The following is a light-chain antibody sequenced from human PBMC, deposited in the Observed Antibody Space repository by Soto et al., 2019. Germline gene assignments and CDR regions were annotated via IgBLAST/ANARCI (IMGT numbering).Light chain of an antibody. J-gene: IGLJ1*01. V-gene: IGLV2-11*01. CDR2: YVS. Sequence: QSALTQPRSVSGSPGQSVTISCTGTSSDVGGYNYVSWYQQHPGKAPKLMIYYVSQRPSGVPDRFSGSKSGDTASLTISGLQAEDEADYFCSSYAGTYIFEGFGTGTKLTVL. CDR1: SSDVGGYNY. CDR3: SSYAGTYIFEG.